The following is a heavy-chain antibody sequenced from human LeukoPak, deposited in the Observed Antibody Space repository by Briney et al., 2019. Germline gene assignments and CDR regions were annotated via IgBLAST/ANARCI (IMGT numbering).Heavy chain of an antibody. CDR3: AKDLVWFGEDYYYMDV. J-gene: IGHJ6*03. V-gene: IGHV3-30*04. CDR1: GFTFSSYA. Sequence: GGSLRLSCAASGFTFSSYAMHWVRQAPGKGLEWVAVISYDGSNKYYADSVRGRFTISRDDSKNTLYLQMNSLRAEDTAVYYCAKDLVWFGEDYYYMDVWGKGTTVTISS. D-gene: IGHD3-10*01. CDR2: ISYDGSNK.